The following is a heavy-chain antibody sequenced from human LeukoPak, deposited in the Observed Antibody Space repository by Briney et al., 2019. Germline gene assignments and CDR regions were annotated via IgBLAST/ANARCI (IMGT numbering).Heavy chain of an antibody. CDR2: ISSRSSYI. V-gene: IGHV3-21*01. D-gene: IGHD3-3*01. Sequence: GGSLRLSCAASGFTFSSYNMKWVRQAPGKGLEWVLSISSRSSYIFYADSVKGRFTISRDNAKKSLYLQMNSLRAEDTAVYYCASGVNYFDYWGQGTLVTVPS. CDR3: ASGVNYFDY. CDR1: GFTFSSYN. J-gene: IGHJ4*02.